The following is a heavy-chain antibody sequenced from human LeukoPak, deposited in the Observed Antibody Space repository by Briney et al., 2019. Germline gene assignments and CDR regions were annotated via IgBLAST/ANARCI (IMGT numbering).Heavy chain of an antibody. D-gene: IGHD6-6*01. J-gene: IGHJ4*02. CDR2: INSDGSST. V-gene: IGHV3-74*01. CDR3: ARDMYTTSSARGAY. CDR1: GFTSSSYW. Sequence: PGGSLRLSCAASGFTSSSYWMHWVRQAPGKGLEWVSRINSDGSSTTYADSVKGRFTISRDNDKNTLSLQMNRLRAEDTAVYYCARDMYTTSSARGAYWGQGTLVTVSS.